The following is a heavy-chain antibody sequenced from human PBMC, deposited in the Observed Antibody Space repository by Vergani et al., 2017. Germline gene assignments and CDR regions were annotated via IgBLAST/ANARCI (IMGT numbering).Heavy chain of an antibody. D-gene: IGHD5-24*01. Sequence: EVLLVESGGDLVQPGGSLRLSCEASGFNFQIYWMGWVRQTEEKGLEWVANIKQDGSEDYYVDSVKGRFTITRDNAKKFIYLQMNSLRADDTAVYYCVRVGLATIYNWFDPWGQGTRVTVSS. V-gene: IGHV3-7*01. CDR1: GFNFQIYW. J-gene: IGHJ5*01. CDR3: VRVGLATIYNWFDP. CDR2: IKQDGSED.